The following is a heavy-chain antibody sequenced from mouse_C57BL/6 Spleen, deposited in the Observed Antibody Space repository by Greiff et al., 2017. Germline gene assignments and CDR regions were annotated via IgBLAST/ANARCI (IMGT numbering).Heavy chain of an antibody. CDR3: ARWDGYYGYYFDY. CDR2: ISSGSSTI. Sequence: DVMLVESGGGLVKPGGSLKLSCAASGFTFSDYGMHWVRQAPEKGLEWVAYISSGSSTIYYADTVKGRFTISRDNAKNTLFLQMTSLRSEDTAMYYCARWDGYYGYYFDYWGQGTTLTVSS. D-gene: IGHD2-3*01. CDR1: GFTFSDYG. V-gene: IGHV5-17*01. J-gene: IGHJ2*01.